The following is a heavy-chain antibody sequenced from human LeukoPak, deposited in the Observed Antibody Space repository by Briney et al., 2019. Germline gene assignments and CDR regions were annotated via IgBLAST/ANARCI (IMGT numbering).Heavy chain of an antibody. J-gene: IGHJ4*02. D-gene: IGHD3-22*01. CDR2: INPNSGGT. V-gene: IGHV1-2*02. CDR1: GYTVTGYY. Sequence: ASVKVSCKASGYTVTGYYMHWVRQAPGQGLEWMGWINPNSGGTNYAQKFQGRVTMTRDTSISTAYMELSRLRSDDTAVYYCARDWYDSSGYYNYWGQGTLVTVSS. CDR3: ARDWYDSSGYYNY.